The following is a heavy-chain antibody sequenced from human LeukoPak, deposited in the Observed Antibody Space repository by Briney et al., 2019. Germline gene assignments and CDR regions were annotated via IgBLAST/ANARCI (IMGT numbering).Heavy chain of an antibody. CDR1: GGTFSSYA. V-gene: IGHV1-2*02. CDR3: ARNPPGITGTLTD. J-gene: IGHJ4*02. Sequence: ASVKVSCKASGGTFSSYAISWVRQAPGQGLEWMGWINPNSGGTNYAQKFQGRVTMTRDTSISTAYMELSRLRSDDTAVYYCARNPPGITGTLTDWGQGTLVTVSS. D-gene: IGHD1-20*01. CDR2: INPNSGGT.